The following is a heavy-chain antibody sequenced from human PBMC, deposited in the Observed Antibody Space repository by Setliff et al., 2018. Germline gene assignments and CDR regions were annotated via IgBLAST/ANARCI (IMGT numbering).Heavy chain of an antibody. Sequence: PSETLSLTCTVSDGSLYSGNYYWTWIRQLAGKALEWIGHIHGTEGTHYNPSLESRVTISRDKSPNQFSLMLRSVTAADTALYYCARGYYNGRGYYYLPCSFDSWGRGIVVTVSS. CDR3: ARGYYNGRGYYYLPCSFDS. CDR1: DGSLYSGNYY. D-gene: IGHD3-10*01. V-gene: IGHV4-61*09. CDR2: IHGTEGT. J-gene: IGHJ4*02.